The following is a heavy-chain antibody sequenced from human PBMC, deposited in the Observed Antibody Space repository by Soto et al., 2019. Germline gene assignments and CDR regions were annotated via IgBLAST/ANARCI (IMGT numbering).Heavy chain of an antibody. CDR3: ARDSRGSIFGVVMIYYYCGMDV. V-gene: IGHV1-46*01. CDR1: GYTFTSYY. Sequence: ASVKVSCKASGYTFTSYYMHWVRQAPGQGLEWMGIINPSGGSTSYAQKFQGRVTMTRDTSTSTVYMELSSLRSEDTAVYYCARDSRGSIFGVVMIYYYCGMDVWGQGTTVTVSS. CDR2: INPSGGST. J-gene: IGHJ6*02. D-gene: IGHD3-3*01.